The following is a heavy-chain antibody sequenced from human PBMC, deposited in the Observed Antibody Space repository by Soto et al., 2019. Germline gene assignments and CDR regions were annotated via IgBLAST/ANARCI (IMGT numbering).Heavy chain of an antibody. CDR1: GGSISSGGYY. D-gene: IGHD6-13*01. CDR3: AIIAAADPYYYGMDV. J-gene: IGHJ6*02. V-gene: IGHV4-39*01. CDR2: IYYSGST. Sequence: SETLSLTCTVSGGSISSGGYYWSWIRQHPGKGLEWIGYIYYSGSTYYNPSLKSRVTISVDTSKNQFSLKLSSVTAADTAVYYCAIIAAADPYYYGMDVWGQGTTVTVSS.